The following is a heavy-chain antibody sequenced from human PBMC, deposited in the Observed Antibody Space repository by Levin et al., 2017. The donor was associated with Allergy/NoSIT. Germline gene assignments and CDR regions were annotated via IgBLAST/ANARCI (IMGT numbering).Heavy chain of an antibody. J-gene: IGHJ4*02. CDR1: GFTFSSYG. V-gene: IGHV3-33*01. D-gene: IGHD6-13*01. CDR3: ARDRIIQQQLGMGY. Sequence: GGSLRLSCAASGFTFSSYGMHWVRQAPGKGLEWVAVIWYDGSNKYYADSVKGRFTISRDNSKNTLYLQMNSLRAEDTAVYYCARDRIIQQQLGMGYWGQGTLVTVSS. CDR2: IWYDGSNK.